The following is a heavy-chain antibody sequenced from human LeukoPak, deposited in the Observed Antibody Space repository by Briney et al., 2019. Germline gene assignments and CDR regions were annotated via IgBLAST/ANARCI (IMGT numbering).Heavy chain of an antibody. CDR3: AKDGERYSSGCYEG. J-gene: IGHJ4*02. Sequence: GESLRLSCAASGFTFDDYTMHWVCQAPGKGLEWVSLNSWDGCSTYYADSVKGRFTISRDNSKNSLYLQMNSLRTEDTALYYCAKDGERYSSGCYEGWGQGTLVTVS. CDR1: GFTFDDYT. V-gene: IGHV3-43*01. CDR2: NSWDGCST. D-gene: IGHD6-19*01.